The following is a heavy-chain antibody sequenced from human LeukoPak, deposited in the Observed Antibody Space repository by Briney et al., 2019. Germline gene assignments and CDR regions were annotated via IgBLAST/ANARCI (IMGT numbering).Heavy chain of an antibody. J-gene: IGHJ6*02. Sequence: GGSLRVSCAASGFTFSSYDMHWVRQPTGKGLEWVSAIGVAGDTFYAGSVKGRFTISRENAKNALFLQMNSLRAGDTAVYYCTRDRHGMDVWGQGTTVTVSS. CDR2: IGVAGDT. CDR1: GFTFSSYD. CDR3: TRDRHGMDV. V-gene: IGHV3-13*01.